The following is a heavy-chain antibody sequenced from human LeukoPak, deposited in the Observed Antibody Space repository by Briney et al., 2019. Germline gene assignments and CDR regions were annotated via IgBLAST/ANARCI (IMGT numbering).Heavy chain of an antibody. D-gene: IGHD2-15*01. Sequence: ASVKVSCKASGYTFTGDYMHWVRQAPGQGLEWMGWINPNSGGTNYAQKFQGRVTMTRDTSISTAYMELSRLRSDDTAVYYCASHALYCSGGSCYLGIDYWGQGTLVTVSS. CDR2: INPNSGGT. CDR1: GYTFTGDY. J-gene: IGHJ4*02. V-gene: IGHV1-2*02. CDR3: ASHALYCSGGSCYLGIDY.